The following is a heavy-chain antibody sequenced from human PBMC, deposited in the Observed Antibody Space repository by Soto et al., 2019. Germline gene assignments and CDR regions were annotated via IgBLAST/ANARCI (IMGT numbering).Heavy chain of an antibody. Sequence: ASVKVSCKASGGTFSSYAISWVRQAPGQGLEWMGGIIPIFGTANYAQKFQGRVTITADESTSTAYMELSSLRSEDTAVYYCAREGLGYCSGGSCYLNWFDPWGHGTLVTVSS. CDR2: IIPIFGTA. CDR3: AREGLGYCSGGSCYLNWFDP. CDR1: GGTFSSYA. J-gene: IGHJ5*02. V-gene: IGHV1-69*13. D-gene: IGHD2-15*01.